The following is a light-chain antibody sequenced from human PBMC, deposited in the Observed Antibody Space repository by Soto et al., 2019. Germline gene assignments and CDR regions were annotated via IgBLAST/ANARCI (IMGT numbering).Light chain of an antibody. J-gene: IGKJ1*01. CDR3: QQCTTNPVT. Sequence: DIQMTQSPSTLSASVGDRVTITCRASRSVGNRLAWYQQKPGKAPKVLIFDGSTLRSGVPSRFSGSGSGTEFSLTISSLQHDDFATYYCQQCTTNPVTFGQGNKVDI. V-gene: IGKV1-5*01. CDR2: DGS. CDR1: RSVGNR.